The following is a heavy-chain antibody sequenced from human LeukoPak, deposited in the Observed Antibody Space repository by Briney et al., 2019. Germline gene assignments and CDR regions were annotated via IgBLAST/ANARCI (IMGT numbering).Heavy chain of an antibody. J-gene: IGHJ6*02. Sequence: GGSLRPSCAASGFTFSSYSMNWVRQAPGKGLEWVSAVSGRGERTYYADFVQGRFSISRDNSKDTVYLQMNSLRAGDTAIYYCANQPGLYDSGWSWTYHFFGVDVWGQGTTVTVSS. V-gene: IGHV3-23*01. D-gene: IGHD6-19*01. CDR3: ANQPGLYDSGWSWTYHFFGVDV. CDR1: GFTFSSYS. CDR2: VSGRGERT.